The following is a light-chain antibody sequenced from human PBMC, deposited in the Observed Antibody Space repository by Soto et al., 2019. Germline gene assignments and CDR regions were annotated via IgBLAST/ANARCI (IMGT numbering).Light chain of an antibody. CDR2: GGS. Sequence: EIVLTQSPGTLSLSPGERATLSCRASQSTRSSSLAWYQQKPGQAPRLLIYGGSSRATGIPDRFSGGGSGTDFSLTISRLETEDFSVYYCHQYGSSPLTFGGGTKVDIK. CDR1: QSTRSSS. J-gene: IGKJ4*01. V-gene: IGKV3-20*01. CDR3: HQYGSSPLT.